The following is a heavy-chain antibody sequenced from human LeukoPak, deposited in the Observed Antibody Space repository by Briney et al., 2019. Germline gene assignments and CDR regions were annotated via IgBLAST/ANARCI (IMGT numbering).Heavy chain of an antibody. CDR1: GFIFRKYG. CDR3: AKGRRVRVDTAMVPALFDY. CDR2: IWYDETTK. J-gene: IGHJ4*02. Sequence: GGSLRLSCAASGFIFRKYGMHWVRQAPGKGLEWVAVIWYDETTKYYADSVKGRFTISRDNSKNTVYLQMNSLRAEDTAVYYCAKGRRVRVDTAMVPALFDYWGQGTLVTVSS. D-gene: IGHD5-18*01. V-gene: IGHV3-33*06.